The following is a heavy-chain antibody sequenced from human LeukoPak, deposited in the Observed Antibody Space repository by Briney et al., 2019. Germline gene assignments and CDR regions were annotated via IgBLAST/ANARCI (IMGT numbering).Heavy chain of an antibody. CDR1: GYIFTSYW. J-gene: IGHJ4*02. D-gene: IGHD5-18*01. CDR2: IYPGDSDT. Sequence: HGESLKISCKGSGYIFTSYWIGWVRQLPGKGLEWMGIIYPGDSDTRYSPSFQGQVTISADKSISTAYLQWSSLKASDTAMYYCARRYSYGSYYFDYWGQGTLVTVSS. CDR3: ARRYSYGSYYFDY. V-gene: IGHV5-51*01.